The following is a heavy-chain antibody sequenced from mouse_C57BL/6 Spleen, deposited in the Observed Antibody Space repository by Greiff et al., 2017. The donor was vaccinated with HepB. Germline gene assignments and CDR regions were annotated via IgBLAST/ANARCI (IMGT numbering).Heavy chain of an antibody. CDR2: IYPGDGDT. J-gene: IGHJ2*01. CDR3: ARFYDGYADY. CDR1: GYAFSSSW. Sequence: QVQLQQSGPELVKPGASVKISCKASGYAFSSSWMNWVKQRPGKGLEWIGRIYPGDGDTNYNGKFKGKATLTADKSSSTAYMQLSSLTSEDSAVYFCARFYDGYADYWGQGTTLTVSS. V-gene: IGHV1-82*01. D-gene: IGHD2-3*01.